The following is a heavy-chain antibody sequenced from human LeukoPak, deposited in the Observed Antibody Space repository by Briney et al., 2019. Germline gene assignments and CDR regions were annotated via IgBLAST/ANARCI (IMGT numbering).Heavy chain of an antibody. J-gene: IGHJ4*02. V-gene: IGHV3-23*01. CDR1: GLTVSSNY. CDR3: AKTSRGNSGYDSPFDY. D-gene: IGHD5-12*01. CDR2: VRGSGSRT. Sequence: GGSLRLSCAASGLTVSSNYMSWVRQAPGKGLEWVSGVRGSGSRTDYADSVKGRFTISRDNSKHTLYLQMNSLRAEDTAVYYCAKTSRGNSGYDSPFDYWGQGTLVTVSS.